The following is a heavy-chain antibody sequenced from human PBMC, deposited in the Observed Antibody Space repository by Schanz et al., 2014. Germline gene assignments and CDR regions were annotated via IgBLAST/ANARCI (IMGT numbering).Heavy chain of an antibody. CDR1: GFTFSSYW. Sequence: EVQLVESGGGLVQPGGSLRLSCAASGFTFSSYWMSWVRQAPGKGLEWVSYISNSGYTIYYADSVKGRFTISRDNAKNSMYLEMNSLRAEDTAVFYCARDEGRDGYNLAFDVWGQGTLVTVSS. V-gene: IGHV3-48*04. CDR2: ISNSGYTI. D-gene: IGHD5-12*01. CDR3: ARDEGRDGYNLAFDV. J-gene: IGHJ3*01.